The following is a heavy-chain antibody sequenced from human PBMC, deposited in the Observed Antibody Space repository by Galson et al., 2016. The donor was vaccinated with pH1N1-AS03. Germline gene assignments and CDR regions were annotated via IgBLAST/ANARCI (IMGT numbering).Heavy chain of an antibody. CDR2: IYPGNSDS. J-gene: IGHJ4*02. V-gene: IGHV5-51*03. CDR1: GYRFTNYW. CDR3: TRPRLNYFDN. Sequence: QSGAEVKKPGESLKISCKGSGYRFTNYWIGWVRQMPGKGLEWMGIIYPGNSDSRDNKSFQGQVTISADTSISTVYLQWSSLQASATAMYYCTRPRLNYFDNWGQGTLVTASS. D-gene: IGHD3-16*01.